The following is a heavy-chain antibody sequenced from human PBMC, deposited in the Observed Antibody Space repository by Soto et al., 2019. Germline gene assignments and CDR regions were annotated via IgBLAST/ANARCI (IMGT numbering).Heavy chain of an antibody. J-gene: IGHJ6*02. V-gene: IGHV1-58*01. D-gene: IGHD3-22*01. CDR3: AAAYYYDSSGWEPTVNYYYGMDV. CDR1: GFTFTSSA. Sequence: GASVKVSCKASGFTFTSSAVQWVRQARGQRLEWIGWIVVGSGNTNYAQKFQERVTITRDMSTSTAYMELSSLRSEDTAVYYCAAAYYYDSSGWEPTVNYYYGMDVWGQGTTVNVSS. CDR2: IVVGSGNT.